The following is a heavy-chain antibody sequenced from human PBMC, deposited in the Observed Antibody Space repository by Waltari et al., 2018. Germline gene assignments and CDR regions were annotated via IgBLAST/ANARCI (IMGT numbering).Heavy chain of an antibody. CDR2: ISSSGSTI. D-gene: IGHD2-15*01. V-gene: IGHV3-48*03. CDR3: AREGQLLLLDY. Sequence: EVQLVESGGGLVQPGGSLRLSCAASGFTFSSYEMNWVRQAQGKGLDWVSYISSSGSTIYYADSVKGRFTISRDNAKNSLYLQMNSLRAEDTAVYYCAREGQLLLLDYWGQGTLVTVSS. CDR1: GFTFSSYE. J-gene: IGHJ4*02.